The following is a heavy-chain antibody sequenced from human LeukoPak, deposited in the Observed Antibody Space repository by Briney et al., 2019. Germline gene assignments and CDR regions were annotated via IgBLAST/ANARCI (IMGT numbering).Heavy chain of an antibody. D-gene: IGHD2-15*01. CDR2: IRQDGSET. CDR1: RFIFSNYW. V-gene: IGHV3-7*01. CDR3: ARTPKVSQHGMDV. J-gene: IGHJ6*02. Sequence: GGSLRLSCAASRFIFSNYWMTWVRQAPGKGLEWVANIRQDGSETNCVDSVKGRFTISRDNAKNSLYLQMNSLIGEDTAVYYCARTPKVSQHGMDVWGQGTTVTVSS.